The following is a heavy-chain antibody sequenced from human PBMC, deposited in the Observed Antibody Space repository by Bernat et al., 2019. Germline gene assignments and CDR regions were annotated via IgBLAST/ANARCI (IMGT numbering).Heavy chain of an antibody. CDR3: ATTTTVTSAEYFQH. CDR1: GFTFDDYA. J-gene: IGHJ1*01. CDR2: ISGVGGST. V-gene: IGHV3-43*02. D-gene: IGHD4-17*01. Sequence: EVQLVESGGGVVQPGGSLRLSCAASGFTFDDYAMHWVRQAPGKGLEWVLLISGVGGSTYYADSVKGRFTISRDNSKNSLYLQMNSLRTEDTALYYCATTTTVTSAEYFQHWGQGTLVTVSS.